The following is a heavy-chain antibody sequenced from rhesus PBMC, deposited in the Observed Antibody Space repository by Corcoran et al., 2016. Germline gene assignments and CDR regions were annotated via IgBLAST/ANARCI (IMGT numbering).Heavy chain of an antibody. Sequence: QVTLKESGPALVKPTQTLTLTCTFSGFSLTPTGMCVGWIRQPPGTALEWLALISWDDENRYNTSLKSRLTMSNDTSKNQVVLTMTNLDLLDTATYYCARGRCDYSTHYYYGFDSWGQGVVVAVSS. CDR3: ARGRCDYSTHYYYGFDS. V-gene: IGHV2-174*01. CDR2: ISWDDEN. CDR1: GFSLTPTGMC. J-gene: IGHJ6*01. D-gene: IGHD3-22*01.